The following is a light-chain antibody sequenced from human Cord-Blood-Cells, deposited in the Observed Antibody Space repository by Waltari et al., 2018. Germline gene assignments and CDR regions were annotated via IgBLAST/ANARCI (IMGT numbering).Light chain of an antibody. CDR2: GNS. CDR3: QSYDSSLSGSDYV. J-gene: IGLJ1*01. V-gene: IGLV1-40*01. Sequence: QSVLTQPPSVSGAPGQRVTISCTGGRSNIGAGYDVHWYQQLHGTAPKLLIYGNSNRPSGVPDRFSGSKSGTSASLAITGLQAEDEADYYCQSYDSSLSGSDYVFGTGTKVTVL. CDR1: RSNIGAGYD.